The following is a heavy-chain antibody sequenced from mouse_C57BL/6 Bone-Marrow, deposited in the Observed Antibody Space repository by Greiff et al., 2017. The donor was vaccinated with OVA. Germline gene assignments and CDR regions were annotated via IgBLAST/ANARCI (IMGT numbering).Heavy chain of an antibody. D-gene: IGHD2-3*01. CDR1: GYTFTDYE. CDR3: TRSGDGYYRYAMDY. Sequence: QVQLQQSGAELVRPGASVTLSCKASGYTFTDYEMHWVKQTPVHGLEWIGAIDPETGGTAYNQKFKGKAILTADKSSSTAYMGLRSLTSEDSAVYYCTRSGDGYYRYAMDYWGQGTSVTVSS. J-gene: IGHJ4*01. CDR2: IDPETGGT. V-gene: IGHV1-15*01.